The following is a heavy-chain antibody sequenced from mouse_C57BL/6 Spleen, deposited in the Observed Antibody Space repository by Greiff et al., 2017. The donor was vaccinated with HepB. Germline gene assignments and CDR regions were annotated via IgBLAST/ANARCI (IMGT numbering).Heavy chain of an antibody. Sequence: QVQLQQSGAELARPGASVKLSCKASGYTFTSYGISWVKQSTGQGLEWIGEIYPRSGNTYYNEKFKGKATLTADKSSSTAYMELRSLTSEDSAVYFCARDWDGYFDVWGTGTTVTVSS. D-gene: IGHD4-1*01. V-gene: IGHV1-81*01. J-gene: IGHJ1*03. CDR2: IYPRSGNT. CDR3: ARDWDGYFDV. CDR1: GYTFTSYG.